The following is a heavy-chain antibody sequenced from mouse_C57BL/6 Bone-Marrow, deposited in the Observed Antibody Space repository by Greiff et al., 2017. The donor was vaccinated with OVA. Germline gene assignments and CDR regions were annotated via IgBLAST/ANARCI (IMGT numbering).Heavy chain of an antibody. Sequence: EVQLQQSGPELVKPGDSVKISCKASGYSFTGYFMNWVMQSHGKSLEWIGRINPYNGDTFYNQKFKGKATLTVDKSSSTAHMELRSLTSEGSAVYYCARSYCYGSSLDYWGQGTTLTVSS. D-gene: IGHD1-1*01. J-gene: IGHJ2*01. CDR2: INPYNGDT. CDR3: ARSYCYGSSLDY. CDR1: GYSFTGYF. V-gene: IGHV1-20*01.